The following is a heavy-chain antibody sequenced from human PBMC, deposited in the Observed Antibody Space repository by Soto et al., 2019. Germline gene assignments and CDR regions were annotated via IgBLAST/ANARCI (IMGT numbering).Heavy chain of an antibody. Sequence: QVQLQESGPGLVKTSQTLSLTCTVSGGSISSGGYYWSWIRQHPGKGLEWIGYIYYSGSTYYNPSLKSRVTISVDTSKNQFSLKLSSVTAADTAVYYCARRREFSGYDPFDYWGQGTLVTVSS. CDR2: IYYSGST. V-gene: IGHV4-31*03. CDR1: GGSISSGGYY. D-gene: IGHD5-12*01. J-gene: IGHJ4*02. CDR3: ARRREFSGYDPFDY.